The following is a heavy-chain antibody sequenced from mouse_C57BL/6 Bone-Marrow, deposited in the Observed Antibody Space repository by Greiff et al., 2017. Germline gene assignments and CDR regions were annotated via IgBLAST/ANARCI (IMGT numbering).Heavy chain of an antibody. CDR2: IYPGSGST. CDR3: ASRGGLTYYFDY. D-gene: IGHD2-4*01. J-gene: IGHJ2*01. CDR1: GYTFTSYW. V-gene: IGHV1-55*01. Sequence: QVQLQQPGAELVKPGASVTMSCKASGYTFTSYWITWVKQRPGQGLAWIGDIYPGSGSTNYNEKFKSKATLTVDTSSSTAYMQLSSLTSEDSAVXYCASRGGLTYYFDYWGQGTTLTVSS.